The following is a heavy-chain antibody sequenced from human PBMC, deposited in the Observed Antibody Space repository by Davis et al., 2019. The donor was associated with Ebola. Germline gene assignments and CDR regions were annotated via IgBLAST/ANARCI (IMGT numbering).Heavy chain of an antibody. CDR1: GGSISSYY. Sequence: PSETLSLTCTVSGGSISSYYWSWIRQPPGKGLEWLGYIYYSGSTTYNPSLKSRVTISVDTAKNQFSLKLGSVTAADTAVYYCARARVGATTTYFDYRGQGTLVTVSS. CDR3: ARARVGATTTYFDY. J-gene: IGHJ4*02. V-gene: IGHV4-59*01. D-gene: IGHD1-26*01. CDR2: IYYSGST.